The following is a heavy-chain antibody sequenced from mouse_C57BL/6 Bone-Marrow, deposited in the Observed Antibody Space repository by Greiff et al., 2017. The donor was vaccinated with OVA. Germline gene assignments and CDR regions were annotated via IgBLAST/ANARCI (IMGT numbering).Heavy chain of an antibody. CDR1: GYAFSSYW. J-gene: IGHJ4*01. CDR3: ARKGYYGSSYVTYYAMDY. Sequence: QVQLKQSGAELVKPGASVKISCKASGYAFSSYWMNWVKQRPGKGLEWIGQIYPGDGDTNYNGKFKGKATLTADKSSSTAYMQLSSLTSEDSAVYFCARKGYYGSSYVTYYAMDYWGQGTSVTVSS. D-gene: IGHD1-1*01. V-gene: IGHV1-80*01. CDR2: IYPGDGDT.